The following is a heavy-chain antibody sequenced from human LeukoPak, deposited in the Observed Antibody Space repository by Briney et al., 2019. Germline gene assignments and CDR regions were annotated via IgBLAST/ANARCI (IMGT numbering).Heavy chain of an antibody. V-gene: IGHV1-46*01. Sequence: GASVKVSCKASGYTFTSYGISWVRQAPGQGLEWMGIINPSGGSTSYAQKFQGRVTMTRDTSTSTVYMELSSLRSEDTAVYYCARWGGTYYDYVWGSYRFDYWGQGTLVTVSS. CDR2: INPSGGST. D-gene: IGHD3-16*02. J-gene: IGHJ4*02. CDR1: GYTFTSYG. CDR3: ARWGGTYYDYVWGSYRFDY.